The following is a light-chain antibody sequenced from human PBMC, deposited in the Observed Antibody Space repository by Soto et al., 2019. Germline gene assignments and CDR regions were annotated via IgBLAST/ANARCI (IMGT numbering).Light chain of an antibody. CDR3: KQYDTYLRT. CDR2: DAS. V-gene: IGKV1-5*01. Sequence: DIQMTQSPSTLSASVGDRVTITCRASQSISAWLAWYQQKPGRAPKLLIYDASNLQSGVPSRFSGSGSGTEFNLTIDSLQPDDFATYYCKQYDTYLRTFGQGTKVDIK. J-gene: IGKJ1*01. CDR1: QSISAW.